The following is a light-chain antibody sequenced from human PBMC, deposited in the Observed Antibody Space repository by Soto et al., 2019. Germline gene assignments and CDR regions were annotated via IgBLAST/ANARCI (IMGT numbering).Light chain of an antibody. J-gene: IGKJ5*01. CDR3: QQYNDWPTIT. V-gene: IGKV3-15*01. CDR1: EGVRGD. Sequence: EIVMTQSPATLSVPPGDRATLSCRASEGVRGDVAWYQQRPGQPPRLLIYGGSIRAADVPARFSGSGFGTEFTLTISSLQSEDSAVYYCQQYNDWPTITFGQGTRLETK. CDR2: GGS.